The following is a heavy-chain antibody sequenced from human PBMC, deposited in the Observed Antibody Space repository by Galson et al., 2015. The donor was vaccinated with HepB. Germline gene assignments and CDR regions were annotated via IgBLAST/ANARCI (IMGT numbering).Heavy chain of an antibody. D-gene: IGHD5-18*01. V-gene: IGHV1-69*04. CDR3: ARCGYSYSRHYYYYGMDV. Sequence: SGGTFSSYAISWVRQAPGQGLEWMGRIIPILGIANYAQKFQGRVTITADKSTSTAYMELSSLRSEDTAVYYCARCGYSYSRHYYYYGMDVWGQGTTVTVSS. CDR2: IIPILGIA. CDR1: GGTFSSYA. J-gene: IGHJ6*02.